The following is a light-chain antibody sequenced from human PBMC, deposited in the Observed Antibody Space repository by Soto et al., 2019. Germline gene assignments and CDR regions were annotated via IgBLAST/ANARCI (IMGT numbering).Light chain of an antibody. V-gene: IGKV4-1*01. Sequence: DIVMTQSPDSLAVSLGERATINCKSSQSVIDTSNNRNSLAWYQQKPGQPPKLLFYGASTRGSGVPGRFSGSGSGTDFSLTISSLQAEDVAVDYCQQYRDTITFGQGTRLELK. CDR1: QSVIDTSNNRNS. CDR3: QQYRDTIT. J-gene: IGKJ5*01. CDR2: GAS.